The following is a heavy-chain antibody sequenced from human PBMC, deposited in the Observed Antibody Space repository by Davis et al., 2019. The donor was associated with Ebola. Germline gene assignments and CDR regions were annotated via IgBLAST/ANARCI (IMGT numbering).Heavy chain of an antibody. D-gene: IGHD3-16*02. J-gene: IGHJ6*02. CDR1: GYTLTDYQ. CDR2: INPSGGST. CDR3: ARDVLVMITFGGVIDRYYYGMDV. Sequence: ASVKVSCKASGYTLTDYQMHWVRQAPGQGLEWMGIINPSGGSTSYAQKFQGRVTMTRDTSTSTVYMELSSLRSEDTAVYYCARDVLVMITFGGVIDRYYYGMDVWGQGTTVTVSS. V-gene: IGHV1-46*01.